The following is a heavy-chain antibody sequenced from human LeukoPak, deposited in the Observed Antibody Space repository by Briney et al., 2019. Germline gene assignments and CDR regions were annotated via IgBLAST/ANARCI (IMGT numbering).Heavy chain of an antibody. CDR2: IYWDDDR. CDR1: GFSLNTRGVG. J-gene: IGHJ4*02. CDR3: AHRKNYYDSSVFDN. D-gene: IGHD3-22*01. V-gene: IGHV2-5*02. Sequence: SGPTLVNPTQTLTLTCTFSGFSLNTRGVGVRWIRQHPGRALEWLALIYWDDDRRYSPSLKSRLTITKDTSKNQVVLTMTNMDPVDTATYFCAHRKNYYDSSVFDNWGQGTLVTVSS.